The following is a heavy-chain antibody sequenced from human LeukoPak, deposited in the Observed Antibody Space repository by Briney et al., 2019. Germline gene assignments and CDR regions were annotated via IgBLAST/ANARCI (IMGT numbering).Heavy chain of an antibody. CDR2: IKSDGSST. V-gene: IGHV3-74*01. CDR1: GFTFKDYW. Sequence: GGSLRLSCAASGFTFKDYWMHWVRQAPGKGLVWVSRIKSDGSSTSYADSVKGRFTISRDNAENTLYLQMKSLRAEDSGVYYCARRRTNYYYHYGMDVWGQGTTVTVSS. CDR3: ARRRTNYYYHYGMDV. J-gene: IGHJ6*02.